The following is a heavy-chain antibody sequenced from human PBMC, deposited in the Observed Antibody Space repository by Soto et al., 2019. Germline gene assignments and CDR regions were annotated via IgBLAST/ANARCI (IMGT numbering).Heavy chain of an antibody. D-gene: IGHD2-15*01. CDR1: GGSISSGNYY. CDR2: ISYSGRT. Sequence: QVQLQESGPGLVKPSQTLSLTCTVSGGSISSGNYYWSWIRQPPGKGLEWIGFISYSGRTYYCTSLKGRPTIAVDTSKSQFPLNLSFVTAADTSVYYCATMGTPATGLYFFDYWGQGSLVTVSS. CDR3: ATMGTPATGLYFFDY. J-gene: IGHJ4*02. V-gene: IGHV4-30-4*01.